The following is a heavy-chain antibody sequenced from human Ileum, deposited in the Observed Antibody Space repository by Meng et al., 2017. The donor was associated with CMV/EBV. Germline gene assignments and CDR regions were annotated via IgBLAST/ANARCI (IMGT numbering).Heavy chain of an antibody. Sequence: EVQLVESGGGLVQPGGSLRLSCAASGFTFSSYWMHWVRQPPGKGLVWVSRINTDGSSTNYPDSVKGRFTISRDNAKNTLYLQMNSLRVEDTAVYYCARSPGGYFDYWGQGTLVTVSS. CDR1: GFTFSSYW. CDR2: INTDGSST. CDR3: ARSPGGYFDY. V-gene: IGHV3-74*01. J-gene: IGHJ4*02.